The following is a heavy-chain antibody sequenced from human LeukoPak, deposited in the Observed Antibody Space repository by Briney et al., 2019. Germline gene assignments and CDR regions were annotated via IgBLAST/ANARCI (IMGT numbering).Heavy chain of an antibody. V-gene: IGHV3-53*01. J-gene: IGHJ6*03. CDR1: GFTVSSNY. CDR3: ARAPGYSYGYYYYYYYMDV. D-gene: IGHD5-18*01. Sequence: GGSLRLSCAASGFTVSSNYMSWVRQAPGKGLEWVSVIYSGGNTYYADSVKGRFTISRDNSKNTLYLQMNSLRAEDTAVYYCARAPGYSYGYYYYYYYMDVWGKGTTVTVSS. CDR2: IYSGGNT.